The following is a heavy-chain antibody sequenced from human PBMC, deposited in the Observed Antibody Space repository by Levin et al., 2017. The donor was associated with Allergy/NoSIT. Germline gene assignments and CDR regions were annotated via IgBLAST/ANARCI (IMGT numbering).Heavy chain of an antibody. CDR1: GDSIGSRAFY. Sequence: SETLSLTCTVSGDSIGSRAFYWGWIRQPPGKGLEWVASIYYSGSTYYNPSLKSRVTVSVDTSKNQFSLKLTSVTAADTAVYYCAISHNSGWHNFDYWGQGTLVTVSS. J-gene: IGHJ4*02. CDR3: AISHNSGWHNFDY. V-gene: IGHV4-39*01. CDR2: IYYSGST. D-gene: IGHD6-19*01.